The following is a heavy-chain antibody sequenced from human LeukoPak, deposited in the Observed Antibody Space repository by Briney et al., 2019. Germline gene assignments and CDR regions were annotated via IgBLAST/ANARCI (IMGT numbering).Heavy chain of an antibody. CDR3: ARLYLPATRFDY. V-gene: IGHV4-59*08. D-gene: IGHD5-24*01. Sequence: SETLSLTCTVSGGCISSYYWSWIRQPPGKGLEWIGYIYYSGSTNYNPSLKSRVTISVDTSKNQFSLKLTSVTAADTAVYYCARLYLPATRFDYWGQGTLVTVSS. CDR1: GGCISSYY. J-gene: IGHJ4*02. CDR2: IYYSGST.